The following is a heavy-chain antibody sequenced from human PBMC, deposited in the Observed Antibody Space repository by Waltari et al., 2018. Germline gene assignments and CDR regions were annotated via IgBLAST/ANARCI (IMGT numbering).Heavy chain of an antibody. CDR2: IYYSGST. D-gene: IGHD3-22*01. CDR1: GGSISSSSYY. CDR3: ARHHIKHSSGYYASHARGVFDY. V-gene: IGHV4-39*01. Sequence: QLQLQESGPGLVKPSETLSLTCTVSGGSISSSSYYWGWIRQPPGKGLEWIGSIYYSGSTYYNPSRKRRVTISVDTSKNQFSLKLSAVTAADTAVYYCARHHIKHSSGYYASHARGVFDYWGQGTLVTVSS. J-gene: IGHJ4*02.